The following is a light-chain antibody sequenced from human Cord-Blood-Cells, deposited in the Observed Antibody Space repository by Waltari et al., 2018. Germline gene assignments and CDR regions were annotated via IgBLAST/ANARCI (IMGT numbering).Light chain of an antibody. J-gene: IGLJ3*02. CDR2: SNN. CDR3: AAWDDSLNGPV. Sequence: QSVLTQPPSASGTPGQRVTISCSGSSSNIGSKSVKWYQQLPGTAPKLLIYSNNQRPSGVPYRFSGSKSGTSASLAISGLQSEDEADYYCAAWDDSLNGPVFGGGTKLTVL. V-gene: IGLV1-44*01. CDR1: SSNIGSKS.